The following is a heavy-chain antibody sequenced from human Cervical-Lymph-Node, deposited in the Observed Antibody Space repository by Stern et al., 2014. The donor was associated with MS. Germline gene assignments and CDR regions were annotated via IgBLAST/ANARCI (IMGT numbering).Heavy chain of an antibody. CDR2: INTNTGEP. CDR1: GYTFTNYV. J-gene: IGHJ4*02. CDR3: ARDYGY. Sequence: VQLVQSGSDLKKPGASVTVSCKTSGYTFTNYVINWVRQAPGQGLEWMGWINTNTGEPMYAQGFRGRFVFSLDTSVSTAYLQINNLKSEDTAVYYCARDYGYWGQGTLVAVSS. D-gene: IGHD3-16*01. V-gene: IGHV7-4-1*02.